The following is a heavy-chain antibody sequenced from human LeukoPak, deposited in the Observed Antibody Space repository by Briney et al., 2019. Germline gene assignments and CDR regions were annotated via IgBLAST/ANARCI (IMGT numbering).Heavy chain of an antibody. CDR2: IYSSGST. Sequence: SETLSLTCTVSGGSISSCSYYWSWIRQPAGKGLKWIGRIYSSGSTNYNPSLKSRVTISLGTCKNQLSLQLSSVTAADTAVYYCARGPRISLVRGALALAYWGQGTLVTVSS. D-gene: IGHD3-10*01. J-gene: IGHJ4*02. CDR3: ARGPRISLVRGALALAY. CDR1: GGSISSCSYY. V-gene: IGHV4-61*02.